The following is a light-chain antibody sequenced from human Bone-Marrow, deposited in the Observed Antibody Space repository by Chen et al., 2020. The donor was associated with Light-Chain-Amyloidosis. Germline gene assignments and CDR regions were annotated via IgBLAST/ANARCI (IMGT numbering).Light chain of an antibody. Sequence: QSALTQPASESGSPGQSITISCIGSSNDVGSNNYVSWYQQNPGKAPKLMIYEVSNRPSGVPDRFSGSKSGNTASLTISGLQAEDEADYYCSSYTSISTVVFRGGTKLTVL. CDR2: EVS. CDR1: SNDVGSNNY. V-gene: IGLV2-14*01. J-gene: IGLJ2*01. CDR3: SSYTSISTVV.